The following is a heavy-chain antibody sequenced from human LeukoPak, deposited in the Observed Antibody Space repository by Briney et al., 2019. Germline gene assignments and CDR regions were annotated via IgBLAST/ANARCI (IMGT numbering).Heavy chain of an antibody. CDR3: AKDLGRSGWSDFDY. Sequence: GGSLRLSCAASGFTFNSYAMSWVRQAPGKGLEWVSTVSGNGGSTYYADSVKGRFTISRDNSKNTLYLQMNSLRAEDTAVYYCAKDLGRSGWSDFDYWGQGTLVTVSS. CDR1: GFTFNSYA. J-gene: IGHJ4*02. CDR2: VSGNGGST. D-gene: IGHD6-19*01. V-gene: IGHV3-23*01.